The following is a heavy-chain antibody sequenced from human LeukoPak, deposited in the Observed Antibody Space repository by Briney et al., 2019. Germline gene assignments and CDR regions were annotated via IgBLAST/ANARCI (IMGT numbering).Heavy chain of an antibody. V-gene: IGHV3-48*03. CDR1: GFTFSSYE. J-gene: IGHJ4*02. CDR3: ARAPGGGWAHIFDY. CDR2: ISSSGSTI. D-gene: IGHD3-16*01. Sequence: PGGSLRLSCAASGFTFSSYEMNWVRQAPGKGLEWVSYISSSGSTIYYADSVKGRFTISRDNAKNSLYLQMNSLRAEDTAVYYCARAPGGGWAHIFDYWGQGTLVTVSS.